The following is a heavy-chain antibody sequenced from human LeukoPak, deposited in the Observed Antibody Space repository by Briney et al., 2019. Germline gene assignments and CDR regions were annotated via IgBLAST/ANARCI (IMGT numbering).Heavy chain of an antibody. Sequence: GSSVRASCKAAGGTFSSYATSWVRQPPGQGREWMGGIIPIFGTANYAQKFQGRVTITTDESTSTAYMELSSLRSEDTVVYYCASASVAPGIRYYFDYWGQGTLVTVSS. CDR3: ASASVAPGIRYYFDY. CDR1: GGTFSSYA. CDR2: IIPIFGTA. J-gene: IGHJ4*02. V-gene: IGHV1-69*05. D-gene: IGHD2-15*01.